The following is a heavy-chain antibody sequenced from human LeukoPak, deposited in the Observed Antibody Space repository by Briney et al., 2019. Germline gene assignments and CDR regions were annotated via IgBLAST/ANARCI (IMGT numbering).Heavy chain of an antibody. CDR3: ARKGGDSSGWFTRIDYFDY. D-gene: IGHD6-19*01. CDR1: GYTITGYY. V-gene: IGHV1-2*02. CDR2: INPNSGGT. Sequence: GASVKVSCKASGYTITGYYMHWARQAPGQGLEWMGWINPNSGGTNYAQKFQGRVTMTRDTSISTAYMELSRLRSDDTAVYYCARKGGDSSGWFTRIDYFDYWGQGTLVTVSS. J-gene: IGHJ4*02.